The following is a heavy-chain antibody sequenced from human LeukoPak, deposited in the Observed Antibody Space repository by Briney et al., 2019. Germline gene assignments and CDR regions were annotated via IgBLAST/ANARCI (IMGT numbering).Heavy chain of an antibody. CDR3: AKYVGAMIVVPYFDN. J-gene: IGHJ4*02. D-gene: IGHD3-22*01. CDR1: GFTFSNYA. Sequence: GGSLRLSCAASGFTFSNYAMNWVRQAPGKGLELVSYITSSGSTIYYADSVKGRFTISRDNSRNTLYLQMSSLRAEDTAVYYCAKYVGAMIVVPYFDNWGQGTLVTVSS. V-gene: IGHV3-48*03. CDR2: ITSSGSTI.